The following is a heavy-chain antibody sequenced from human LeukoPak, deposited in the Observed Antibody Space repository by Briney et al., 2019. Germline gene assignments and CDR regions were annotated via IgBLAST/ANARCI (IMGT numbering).Heavy chain of an antibody. CDR3: TSDLGHFSDSSVFFDY. J-gene: IGHJ4*02. V-gene: IGHV1-18*01. CDR1: GYTFTDFG. Sequence: ASVKVSCKASGYTFTDFGISWVRQAPGQGLEWMAWISAYNGNTKSAQRFQGRVTLTTDISMNIAYMELRSLRSDDTAVFYCTSDLGHFSDSSVFFDYWGQGTLVTVSS. D-gene: IGHD3-22*01. CDR2: ISAYNGNT.